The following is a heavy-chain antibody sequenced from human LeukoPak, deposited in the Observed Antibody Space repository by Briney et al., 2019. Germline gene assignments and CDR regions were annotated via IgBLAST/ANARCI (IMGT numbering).Heavy chain of an antibody. Sequence: SETLSLTCTVSGGSISSYYWSWIRQPPGKGLEWFGYIYYSGSTNYNPSLKSRVTISVDTSKNQFSLKLSSVTAADTAVYYCAARTWIQPRDYWGQGTLVTVSS. D-gene: IGHD5-18*01. CDR3: AARTWIQPRDY. CDR2: IYYSGST. V-gene: IGHV4-59*08. J-gene: IGHJ4*02. CDR1: GGSISSYY.